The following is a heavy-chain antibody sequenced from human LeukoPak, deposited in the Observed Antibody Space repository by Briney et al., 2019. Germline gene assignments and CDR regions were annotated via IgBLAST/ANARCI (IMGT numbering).Heavy chain of an antibody. CDR1: GGSISSSSYY. CDR3: ARPLAIREFIFDY. CDR2: IYYSGST. J-gene: IGHJ4*02. Sequence: SETLCLTCTVSGGSISSSSYYWGWIRQPPGKGLEWVGSIYYSGSTYYNSSLKGRVTISVDTSKNQFSLKLSSVTAADTAVYYCARPLAIREFIFDYWGQGTLVTVSS. V-gene: IGHV4-39*01. D-gene: IGHD3-10*01.